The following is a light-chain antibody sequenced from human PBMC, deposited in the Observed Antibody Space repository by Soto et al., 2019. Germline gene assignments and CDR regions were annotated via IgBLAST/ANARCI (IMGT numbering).Light chain of an antibody. J-gene: IGKJ4*01. V-gene: IGKV3-15*01. CDR2: AAS. Sequence: EIVMTQSPATLSVSRGEGATLSCRASQSVSSNLAWYQQKPGQAPRLLIYAASTRATGIPARFSGSGSGTEFTLTISSLQSEDFAVYYCQQYNNWPPLTFGGGTKVDIK. CDR3: QQYNNWPPLT. CDR1: QSVSSN.